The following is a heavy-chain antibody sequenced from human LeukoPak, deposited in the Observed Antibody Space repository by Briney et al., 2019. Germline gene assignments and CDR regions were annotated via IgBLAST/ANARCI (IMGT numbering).Heavy chain of an antibody. V-gene: IGHV5-10-1*01. CDR1: GYSFTSYW. J-gene: IGHJ6*02. CDR2: IDPSDSYT. Sequence: GESLKISCKGSGYSFTSYWIGWVRQMPGKGLEWMGRIDPSDSYTNYSPSFQGHVAISADKSISTAYLQWSSLKASDTAMYYCAIPRRTPDYYYYGMDVWGQGTTVTVSS. CDR3: AIPRRTPDYYYYGMDV.